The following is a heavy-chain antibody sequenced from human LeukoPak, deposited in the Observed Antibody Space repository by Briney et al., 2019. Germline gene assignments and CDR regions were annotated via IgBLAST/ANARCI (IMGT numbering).Heavy chain of an antibody. D-gene: IGHD7-27*01. CDR1: GYPFTSYD. CDR3: ARGPPNWGMVGY. Sequence: GASVKVSCKASGYPFTSYDINWVRQAIGQGLEWMGWMSSNNGNTGYAQKFQGRVTMTRDTSISTAYMELSSLRSEDTAVYYCARGPPNWGMVGYWGQGTLVTVSP. CDR2: MSSNNGNT. V-gene: IGHV1-8*01. J-gene: IGHJ4*02.